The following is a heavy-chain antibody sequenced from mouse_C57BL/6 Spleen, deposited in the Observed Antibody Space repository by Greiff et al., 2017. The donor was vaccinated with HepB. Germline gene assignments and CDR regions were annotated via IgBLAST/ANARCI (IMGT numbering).Heavy chain of an antibody. CDR3: ARSGESSYYGSEAMDY. Sequence: QVHVKQPGAELVKPGASVKLSCKASGYTFTSYWMHWVKQRPGQGLEWIGMIHPNSGSTNYNEKFKSKATLTVDKSSSTAYMQLSSLTSEDSAVYYCARSGESSYYGSEAMDYWGQGTSVTVSS. CDR2: IHPNSGST. D-gene: IGHD1-1*01. V-gene: IGHV1-64*01. CDR1: GYTFTSYW. J-gene: IGHJ4*01.